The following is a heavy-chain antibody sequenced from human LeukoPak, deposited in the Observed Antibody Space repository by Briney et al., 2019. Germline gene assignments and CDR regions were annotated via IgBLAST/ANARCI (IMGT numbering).Heavy chain of an antibody. J-gene: IGHJ6*03. CDR3: AGVLRFLEWLPMDV. V-gene: IGHV4-59*01. CDR2: IYYSGST. Sequence: PSETLSLTCTVSGGSISSYYWSWIRQPPGKGLEWIGYIYYSGSTNYNPSLKSRVTISVDTSKNQFSLKLSSVTAADTAVYYCAGVLRFLEWLPMDVWGKGTTVTVSS. CDR1: GGSISSYY. D-gene: IGHD3-3*01.